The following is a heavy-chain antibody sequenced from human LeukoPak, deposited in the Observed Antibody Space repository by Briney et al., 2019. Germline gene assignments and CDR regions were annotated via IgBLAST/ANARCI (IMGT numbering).Heavy chain of an antibody. CDR3: ARGSGAVTPHPLDY. Sequence: SETLSLTCTVSGGSISSYYWSWIRQPPGKGLEWIGYIYYGGSTNYNPSLKSRVTISVDTSKNQFSLKLSSVTAADTALYYCARGSGAVTPHPLDYWGQGTLVTVSS. D-gene: IGHD6-13*01. CDR2: IYYGGST. J-gene: IGHJ4*02. CDR1: GGSISSYY. V-gene: IGHV4-59*01.